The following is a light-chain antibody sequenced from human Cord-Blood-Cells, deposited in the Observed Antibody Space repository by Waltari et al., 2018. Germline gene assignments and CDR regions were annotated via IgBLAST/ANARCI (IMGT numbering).Light chain of an antibody. CDR3: QQYGSSTLT. CDR2: GAS. J-gene: IGKJ4*01. V-gene: IGKV3-20*01. Sequence: EIVLTQSPGTLSLSPGERATLPCRASQSVSSSYLAWYQQKPGQAPRLLIYGASSRATGIPDRFSGSGSGTDFTLTISRLEPEDFAVYYCQQYGSSTLTFGGGTKVEI. CDR1: QSVSSSY.